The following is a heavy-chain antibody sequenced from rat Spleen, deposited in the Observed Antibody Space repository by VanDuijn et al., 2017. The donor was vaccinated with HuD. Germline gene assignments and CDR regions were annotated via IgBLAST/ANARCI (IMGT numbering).Heavy chain of an antibody. CDR3: TRDTMEGWFAY. J-gene: IGHJ3*01. CDR1: GFSLTNYH. D-gene: IGHD1-11*01. Sequence: QVQLKESGPGLMQPSQTLSLTCIVSGFSLTNYHVHWVRQSPGKGLEWMAVIWSGGNTDYNSGLKSRLSISRDTSKNQVFLKMNSLQTDDTGTYYCTRDTMEGWFAYWGRGTLVTVSS. CDR2: IWSGGNT. V-gene: IGHV2-45*01.